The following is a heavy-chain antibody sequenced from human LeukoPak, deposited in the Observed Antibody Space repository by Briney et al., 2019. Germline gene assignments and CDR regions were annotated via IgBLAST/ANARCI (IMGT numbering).Heavy chain of an antibody. J-gene: IGHJ6*03. Sequence: PGGSLRLSCAASGFTFSDHYMSWVRQAPGKGLEWLSYIFSSDETIFYADSVRGRFTISRDNAKNSVYLQMNSLRAEDTAVYYCARDYTYYDFWSGYSPESYYMDVWGKGTTVTVSS. CDR3: ARDYTYYDFWSGYSPESYYMDV. D-gene: IGHD3-3*01. V-gene: IGHV3-11*04. CDR1: GFTFSDHY. CDR2: IFSSDETI.